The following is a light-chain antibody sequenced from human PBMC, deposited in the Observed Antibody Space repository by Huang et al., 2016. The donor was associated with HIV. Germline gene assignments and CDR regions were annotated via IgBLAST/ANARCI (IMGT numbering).Light chain of an antibody. V-gene: IGKV3-11*01. CDR3: QQRSNWPPGFT. J-gene: IGKJ3*01. CDR1: QSVSSY. Sequence: EIVLTQSPATLSLSPGERATLSCRASQSVSSYLAWYQHKPGQAPRLLIYDASNRATGIPARLSGSGSGTDFTLTISSLEPEDFAVYYCQQRSNWPPGFTFGPGTKVDIK. CDR2: DAS.